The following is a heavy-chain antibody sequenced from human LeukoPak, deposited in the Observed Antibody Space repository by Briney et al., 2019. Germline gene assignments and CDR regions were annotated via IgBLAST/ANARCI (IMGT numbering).Heavy chain of an antibody. J-gene: IGHJ4*02. D-gene: IGHD3-10*01. V-gene: IGHV4-39*01. CDR2: IYYTGST. Sequence: SETLSLTCTVSGGSISSSIYYWGWIRQPPGKGLEWIGSIYYTGSTYYNPSLKSRVTISVDTSKNQFSLKLSSVTAADTAVYYCAPDYGSGPHTTGGGYWGQGTLVTVSS. CDR3: APDYGSGPHTTGGGY. CDR1: GGSISSSIYY.